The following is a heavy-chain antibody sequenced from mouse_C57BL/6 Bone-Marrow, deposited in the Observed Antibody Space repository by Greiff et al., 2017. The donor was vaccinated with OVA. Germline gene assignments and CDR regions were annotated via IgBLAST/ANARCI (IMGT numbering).Heavy chain of an antibody. Sequence: EVQLQQSGPGLVKPSQSLSLTCSVTGYSITSGYYWNWIRQFPGNKLEWMGYISYDGSNNYNPSLKNRISITRDTSKNQFFLKLNSVTTEDTATYYCARDLIYYDYDSWFAYWGQGTLVTVSA. CDR3: ARDLIYYDYDSWFAY. V-gene: IGHV3-6*01. D-gene: IGHD2-4*01. J-gene: IGHJ3*01. CDR2: ISYDGSN. CDR1: GYSITSGYY.